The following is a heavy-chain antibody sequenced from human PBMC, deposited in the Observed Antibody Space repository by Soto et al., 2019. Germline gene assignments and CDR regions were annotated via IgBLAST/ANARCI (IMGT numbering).Heavy chain of an antibody. J-gene: IGHJ3*02. CDR2: FDPEDGET. CDR1: GYTLTELS. V-gene: IGHV1-24*01. D-gene: IGHD3-10*01. Sequence: KVSCKVSGYTLTELSMHWVRQAPGKGLEWMGGFDPEDGETIYAQKFQGRVTMTEDTSTDTAYMELSSLRSEDTAVYYCATDADYLWDAFDIWGQGTMVTVSS. CDR3: ATDADYLWDAFDI.